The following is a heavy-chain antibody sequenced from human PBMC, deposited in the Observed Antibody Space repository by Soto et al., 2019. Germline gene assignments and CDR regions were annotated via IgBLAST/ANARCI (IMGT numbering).Heavy chain of an antibody. J-gene: IGHJ2*01. V-gene: IGHV4-4*07. D-gene: IGHD2-8*01. CDR3: ARGMGRYFDL. Sequence: SETLSLTCTVSGDFISNFYWSWIRQPAGKGLESLGRISACGRSNYNPSLQSRVAMSLDTSKNQFSLRLTSLTAADTAVYFCARGMGRYFDLWGRGTLVTVSS. CDR1: GDFISNFY. CDR2: ISACGRS.